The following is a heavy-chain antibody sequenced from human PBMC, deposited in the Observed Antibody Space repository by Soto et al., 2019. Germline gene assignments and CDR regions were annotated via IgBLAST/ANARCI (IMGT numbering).Heavy chain of an antibody. CDR2: MNPNSGNT. V-gene: IGHV1-8*01. Sequence: QVQLVQSGAEVKKPGASVRVSCKASVYTFTSYDSNCVRQATGQGLEWMGWMNPNSGNTGYAQKFQGSVTKTRNTSIRTAYMELSSLRSEDTAVYDWERCREYSIPWGQGTLVTVSS. D-gene: IGHD6-6*01. CDR1: VYTFTSYD. J-gene: IGHJ5*02. CDR3: ERCREYSIP.